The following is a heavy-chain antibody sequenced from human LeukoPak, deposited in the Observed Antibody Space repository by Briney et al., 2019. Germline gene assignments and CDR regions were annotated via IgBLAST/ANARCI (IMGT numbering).Heavy chain of an antibody. CDR1: GFTFSSYS. Sequence: PGGSLRLSCAASGFTFSSYSMNWVRQAPGKGLEWVSSISSSSSYIYYADSVKGRFTISRDNAKNSLYLQMNSLRAEDTAVYYCARIPGTGTSSWFDSWGQGTPVTVSS. V-gene: IGHV3-21*01. D-gene: IGHD2-2*01. J-gene: IGHJ5*01. CDR3: ARIPGTGTSSWFDS. CDR2: ISSSSSYI.